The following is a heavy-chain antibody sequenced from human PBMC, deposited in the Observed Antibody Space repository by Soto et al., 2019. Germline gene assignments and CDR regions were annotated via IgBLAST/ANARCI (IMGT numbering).Heavy chain of an antibody. Sequence: QITLKESGPTLVKPTQTLTLTCTFSGFSLSSSGVGVGWIRQPPGKALEWLALIYWDDDKRYSPSLKSRLTITQATSKKHVVLIMTNMAPVDTATYYCAHNLAEDWFDPWGQATLVTVSS. CDR3: AHNLAEDWFDP. V-gene: IGHV2-5*02. J-gene: IGHJ5*02. CDR1: GFSLSSSGVG. CDR2: IYWDDDK.